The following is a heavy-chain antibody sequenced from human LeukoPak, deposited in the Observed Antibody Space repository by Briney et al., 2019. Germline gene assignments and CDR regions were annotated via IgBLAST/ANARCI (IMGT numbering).Heavy chain of an antibody. CDR2: ISGSGDST. V-gene: IGHV3-23*01. J-gene: IGHJ4*02. D-gene: IGHD3-22*01. CDR3: AAPPGTTMIVPDY. CDR1: GFTFSSYA. Sequence: GGSLRLSCAASGFTFSSYAMNWVRQAPGKGLEWVSTISGSGDSTYYADSVKGRFTISRDNSKNTLYLQMNSLRAEDTAVYYCAAPPGTTMIVPDYWGQGTLVTVSS.